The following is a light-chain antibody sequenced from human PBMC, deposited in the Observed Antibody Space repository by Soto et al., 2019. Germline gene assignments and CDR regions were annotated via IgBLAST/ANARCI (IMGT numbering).Light chain of an antibody. CDR1: ENIRSY. CDR3: QQSYSTPRFT. J-gene: IGKJ3*01. Sequence: DIQTTQSPSSLSASVWVTVTLTCRASENIRSYLNCYQQKPGKATKLMIYGASPLQTGVPSRFSGSASGTEFTLAISSLQPEDFAAYYCQQSYSTPRFTLGPGRKVDI. CDR2: GAS. V-gene: IGKV1-39*01.